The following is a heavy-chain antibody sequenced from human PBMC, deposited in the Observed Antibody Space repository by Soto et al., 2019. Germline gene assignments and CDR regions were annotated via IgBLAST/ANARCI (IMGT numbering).Heavy chain of an antibody. V-gene: IGHV4-34*01. CDR1: GGSFSGYY. CDR2: INHSGST. CDR3: ARGRPFKTYYYDSSGSFDY. J-gene: IGHJ4*02. D-gene: IGHD3-22*01. Sequence: QVQLQQWGAGLLKPSETLSLTCAVYGGSFSGYYWSGIRQPPGKGLEWIGEINHSGSTTDNPSLTSRVTISVDTSKTQFSLKLSSVTAADTAVYYCARGRPFKTYYYDSSGSFDYWGQGTLVTVSS.